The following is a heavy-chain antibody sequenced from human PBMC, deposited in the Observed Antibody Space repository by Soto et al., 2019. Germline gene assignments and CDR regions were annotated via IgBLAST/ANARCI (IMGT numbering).Heavy chain of an antibody. CDR1: GGFVNSDTHS. Sequence: SETLSLTCTVSGGFVNSDTHSWSWIRQTPGKRLEWIGFIYSGGSTKNPSLRSRVTMSVDTSKNQFSLKLRSVIVADTAAYHCARFVRSCSATTCSTRADVWGQGITVTVSS. D-gene: IGHD2-2*01. V-gene: IGHV4-61*01. J-gene: IGHJ6*02. CDR3: ARFVRSCSATTCSTRADV. CDR2: IYSGGST.